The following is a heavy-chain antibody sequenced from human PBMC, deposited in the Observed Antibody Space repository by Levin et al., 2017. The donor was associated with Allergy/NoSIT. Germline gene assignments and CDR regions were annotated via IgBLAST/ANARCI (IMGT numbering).Heavy chain of an antibody. V-gene: IGHV4-59*01. CDR2: IYYSGST. J-gene: IGHJ4*02. Sequence: SETLSLTCTVSGGSISSYYWSWIRQPPGKGLEWIGYIYYSGSTNYNPSLKSRVTISVDTSKNQFSLKLSSVTAADTAVYYCARDSPGFSVFDYWGQGTLVTVSS. CDR3: ARDSPGFSVFDY. CDR1: GGSISSYY. D-gene: IGHD3-10*01.